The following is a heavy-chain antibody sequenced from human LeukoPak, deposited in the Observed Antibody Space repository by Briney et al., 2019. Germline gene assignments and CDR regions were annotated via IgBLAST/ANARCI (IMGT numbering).Heavy chain of an antibody. J-gene: IGHJ4*02. Sequence: GGSLRLSCAASGFTLSNAWMRWVRQAPGKGLEWVGRIKSKTDGGTTDYAAHVKGRFTFSRDDSKNTLYLQMNSLKTENTAVYYCTATYCSSTSCSNFDYWGQGTLVTVSS. D-gene: IGHD2-2*01. CDR1: GFTLSNAW. CDR2: IKSKTDGGTT. CDR3: TATYCSSTSCSNFDY. V-gene: IGHV3-15*01.